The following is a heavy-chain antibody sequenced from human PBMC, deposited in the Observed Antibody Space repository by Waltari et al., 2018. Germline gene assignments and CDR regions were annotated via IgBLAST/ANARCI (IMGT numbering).Heavy chain of an antibody. D-gene: IGHD3-22*01. CDR2: ISSSSSYI. CDR1: GFTFSSYR. CDR3: AREQYYYDSSGADY. J-gene: IGHJ4*02. V-gene: IGHV3-21*01. Sequence: EVQLVESGGGLVKPGGSLRLSCAASGFTFSSYRMNWVRQAPGKGLEWVSSISSSSSYIYYADSVKGRFTISRDNAKNSLYLQMNSLRAEDTAVYYCAREQYYYDSSGADYWGQGTLVTVSS.